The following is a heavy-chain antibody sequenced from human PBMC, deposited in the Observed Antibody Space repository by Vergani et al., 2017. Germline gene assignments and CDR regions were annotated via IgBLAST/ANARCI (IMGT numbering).Heavy chain of an antibody. Sequence: EVQLLQSEGAVVQLGGPLRLSCVAFGFTFSSHARSWVRPGHGQGLEWLLSIKNTGDSTPYADSVKGRFTISRDNSKNTLYLQMNSLRVEDTTVYYCGRGSDNYNWGQGTLVTVSS. J-gene: IGHJ4*02. V-gene: IGHV3-23*01. D-gene: IGHD5-24*01. CDR3: GRGSDNYN. CDR1: GFTFSSHA. CDR2: IKNTGDST.